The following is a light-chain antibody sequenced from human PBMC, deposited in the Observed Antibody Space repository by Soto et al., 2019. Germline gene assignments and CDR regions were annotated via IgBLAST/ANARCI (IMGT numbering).Light chain of an antibody. CDR3: QQYYSYSAT. J-gene: IGKJ1*01. CDR2: KAS. CDR1: QSISSW. Sequence: DIQMTQSPSTLSASVGDRVTITCRASQSISSWWAWYQQKPGKAPKLLIYKASSLQSGVPSRFSGSGSGTEFTLTISSLQPDDFASNYCQQYYSYSATFGQGTKVEVK. V-gene: IGKV1-5*03.